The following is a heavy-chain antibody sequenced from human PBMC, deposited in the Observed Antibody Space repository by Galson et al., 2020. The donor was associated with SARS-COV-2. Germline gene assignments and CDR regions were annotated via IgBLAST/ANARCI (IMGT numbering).Heavy chain of an antibody. V-gene: IGHV4-39*01. CDR1: GGSISTTSYF. J-gene: IGHJ2*01. D-gene: IGHD1-26*01. Sequence: SETLSLTCTVSGGSISTTSYFWGWIRQPPGKGLAWIGTIYYSGTTYYNPSLRSRVTISVDTSTNQFSLKLNSVTAADTAVYYCARLGGTGATQHFDLWGRGTLVTVSS. CDR2: IYYSGTT. CDR3: ARLGGTGATQHFDL.